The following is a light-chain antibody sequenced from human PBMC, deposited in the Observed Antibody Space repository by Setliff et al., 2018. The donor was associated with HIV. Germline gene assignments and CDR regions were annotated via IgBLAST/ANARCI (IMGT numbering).Light chain of an antibody. CDR3: SSYASTNTLP. J-gene: IGLJ1*01. V-gene: IGLV2-14*01. CDR1: SSDVGGYSS. Sequence: QSVLTQPASVSGSPGQSITISCTGTSSDVGGYSSVSWYQQHPGKAPKLIIFEVRNRPSGVPNRFSGSKSGNTASLTISGLQAEDEADYYCSSYASTNTLPFGTGTKVTVL. CDR2: EVR.